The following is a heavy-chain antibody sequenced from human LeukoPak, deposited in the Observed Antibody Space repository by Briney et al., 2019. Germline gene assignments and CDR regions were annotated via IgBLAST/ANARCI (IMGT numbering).Heavy chain of an antibody. D-gene: IGHD5-24*01. Sequence: GGSLRLSWAASGFTFSSYAMSWVRQAPGKGMGWVSAISGSGGSTYYAGSVKGRFTISRDNSKNTLYLQMNSLRAEDTAVYYCAKGLEMATIAPGDYWGQGTLVTVSS. V-gene: IGHV3-23*01. CDR2: ISGSGGST. CDR3: AKGLEMATIAPGDY. CDR1: GFTFSSYA. J-gene: IGHJ4*02.